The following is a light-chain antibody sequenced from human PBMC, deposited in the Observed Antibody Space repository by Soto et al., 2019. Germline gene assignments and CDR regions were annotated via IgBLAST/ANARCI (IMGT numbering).Light chain of an antibody. CDR2: NVY. CDR3: NSYTSASTYV. V-gene: IGLV2-14*03. J-gene: IGLJ1*01. CDR1: SSDIGIYNF. Sequence: VLTQPASVSGSPGQSIIIFCTGTSSDIGIYNFVSWYQQHPGKAPKLMIYNVYSRPSGVSSRFSGSKSGNTASLTISWLQAEDEADYYCNSYTSASTYVFGTGTKVTVL.